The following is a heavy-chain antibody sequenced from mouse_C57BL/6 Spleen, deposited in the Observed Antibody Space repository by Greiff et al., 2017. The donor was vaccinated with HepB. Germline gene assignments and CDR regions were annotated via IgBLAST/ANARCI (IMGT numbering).Heavy chain of an antibody. V-gene: IGHV5-4*01. Sequence: EVQLVESGGGLVKPGGSLKLSCAASGFTFSSYAMSWVRQTPEKRLEWVATISDGGSYTYYPDNVKGRFTISRDNAKNNLYLQMSHLKSEDTAMYYCARVRYGSSFYAMDYWGQGTSVTVSS. CDR3: ARVRYGSSFYAMDY. CDR2: ISDGGSYT. J-gene: IGHJ4*01. CDR1: GFTFSSYA. D-gene: IGHD1-1*01.